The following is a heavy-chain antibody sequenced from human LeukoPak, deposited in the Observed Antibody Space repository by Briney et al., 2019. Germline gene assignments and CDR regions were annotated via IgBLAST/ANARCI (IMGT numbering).Heavy chain of an antibody. CDR1: GFTFDDYG. CDR2: INWNGGST. CDR3: ARNYNWNVFFYYYYYMDV. D-gene: IGHD1-20*01. J-gene: IGHJ6*03. Sequence: GGSPRLSCAASGFTFDDYGMSWVRQAPGRGLEWVSGINWNGGSTGYADSVKGRFTISRDNAKNSLYLQMNSLRAEDTALYYCARNYNWNVFFYYYYYMDVWGKGTTVTVSS. V-gene: IGHV3-20*04.